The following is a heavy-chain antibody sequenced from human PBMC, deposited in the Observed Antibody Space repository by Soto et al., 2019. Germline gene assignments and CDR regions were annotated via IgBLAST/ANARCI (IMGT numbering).Heavy chain of an antibody. J-gene: IGHJ4*02. CDR2: IYYSGST. V-gene: IGHV4-61*01. CDR1: GGSVSSGSYY. CDR3: SSVPAILAESLFFDY. Sequence: QVQLQESGPGLVKPSETLSLTCTVSGGSVSSGSYYWSWIRQPPGKGLEWIGYIYYSGSTNYNPSLKSRVTISVDTSKNQFSLKLSSVTAADTAVYYCSSVPAILAESLFFDYWGQGTLVTVSS.